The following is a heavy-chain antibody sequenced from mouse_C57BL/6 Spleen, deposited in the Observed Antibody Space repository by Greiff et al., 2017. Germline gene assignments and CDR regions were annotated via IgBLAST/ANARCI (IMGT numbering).Heavy chain of an antibody. V-gene: IGHV1-54*01. CDR1: GYAFTNYL. CDR2: INPGSGGT. Sequence: VQLQQSGAELVRPGTSVKVSCKASGYAFTNYLIEWVKQRPGQGLEWIGVINPGSGGTNYNEKFRGKATLTADKSSSTAYMQLSSLTSEDSAVYFCAREGYSNYLFAYWGQGTLVTVSA. CDR3: AREGYSNYLFAY. J-gene: IGHJ3*01. D-gene: IGHD2-5*01.